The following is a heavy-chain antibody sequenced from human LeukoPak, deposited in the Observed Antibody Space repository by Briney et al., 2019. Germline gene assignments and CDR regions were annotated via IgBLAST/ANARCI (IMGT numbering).Heavy chain of an antibody. J-gene: IGHJ5*02. Sequence: LETLSLTCTVSGGYTGSHYWSWIRQPAGKGLEWIGRISPSGTTHYNPSLGSRVTMSVDTSKNYFSLRLSSVTAADTAVYYCARDFYASGFYFWFDPWGQGMLVTVSS. CDR3: ARDFYASGFYFWFDP. CDR2: ISPSGTT. CDR1: GGYTGSHY. V-gene: IGHV4-4*07. D-gene: IGHD2/OR15-2a*01.